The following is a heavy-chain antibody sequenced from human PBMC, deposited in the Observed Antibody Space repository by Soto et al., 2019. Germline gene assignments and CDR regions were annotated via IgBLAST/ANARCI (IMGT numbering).Heavy chain of an antibody. Sequence: GASVQVSCKASGFTSTSSAVQCVRQARGQRLEWIGWIVVGSGNTNYAQKFQERVTITRDMSTSTAYMELSSLRSEDTAVYYCAADRHSSSSLYYYGMDVWGQGTTVTVSS. V-gene: IGHV1-58*01. CDR2: IVVGSGNT. J-gene: IGHJ6*02. CDR1: GFTSTSSA. CDR3: AADRHSSSSLYYYGMDV. D-gene: IGHD6-6*01.